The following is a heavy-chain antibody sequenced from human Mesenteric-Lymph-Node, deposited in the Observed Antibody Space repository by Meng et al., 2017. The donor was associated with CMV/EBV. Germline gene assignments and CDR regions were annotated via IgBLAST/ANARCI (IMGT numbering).Heavy chain of an antibody. CDR1: PISSSNW. D-gene: IGHD3-3*01. Sequence: PISSSNWWSWVRQHPGKGLEWIGEIYHSGSTNYNPSLKSRVTISVDKSKNQFSLKLSSVTAADTAVYYCARDRKDDFWSGYFPLDPWGQGTLVTVSS. CDR3: ARDRKDDFWSGYFPLDP. J-gene: IGHJ5*02. CDR2: IYHSGST. V-gene: IGHV4-4*02.